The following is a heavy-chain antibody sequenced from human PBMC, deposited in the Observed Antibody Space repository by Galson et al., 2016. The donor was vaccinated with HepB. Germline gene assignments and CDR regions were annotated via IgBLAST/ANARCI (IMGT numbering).Heavy chain of an antibody. CDR1: GDSVSSNSAA. J-gene: IGHJ6*02. Sequence: CAISGDSVSSNSAAWNWIRQSPSRGLEWLGRTYYRPKWYNEYAVSVKSRITINPDTSKNQFSLQLNSVTPEDTAVYYCARDLREALAGTGYYYYGLDVWGQGTTVTVSS. CDR2: TYYRPKWYN. V-gene: IGHV6-1*01. D-gene: IGHD6-19*01. CDR3: ARDLREALAGTGYYYYGLDV.